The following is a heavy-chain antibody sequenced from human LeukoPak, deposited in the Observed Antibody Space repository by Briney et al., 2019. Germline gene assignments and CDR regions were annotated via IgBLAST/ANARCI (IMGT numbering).Heavy chain of an antibody. V-gene: IGHV4-4*07. CDR2: IYTSGST. D-gene: IGHD1-20*01. Sequence: PSETLSLTCTVSGGSISSYYWSWIRQPAGKGLEWIGRIYTSGSTNYNPSLKSRVTMSVDTSKNQFSLKLSSVTAADTAVYYCARDQRYNWNPETNYFNWFDPWGQGTLVTVSP. CDR1: GGSISSYY. CDR3: ARDQRYNWNPETNYFNWFDP. J-gene: IGHJ5*02.